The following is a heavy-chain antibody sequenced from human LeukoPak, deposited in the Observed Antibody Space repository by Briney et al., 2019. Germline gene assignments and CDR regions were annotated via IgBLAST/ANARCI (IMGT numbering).Heavy chain of an antibody. J-gene: IGHJ5*02. CDR2: IFDSGYS. V-gene: IGHV4-31*03. CDR1: GGSISSGTSS. CDR3: AKTNTPDNWFDP. Sequence: SETLSLTCTVSGGSISSGTSSWSWIRQHPGKGLEWLGYIFDSGYSYYNPSLKSRLSMSVDTSKNRFSLILSSVTAADTAIYYCAKTNTPDNWFDPWGQGTLVTVSS.